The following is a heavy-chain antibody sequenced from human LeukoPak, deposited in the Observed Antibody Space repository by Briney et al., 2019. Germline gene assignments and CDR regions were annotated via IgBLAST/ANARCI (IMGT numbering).Heavy chain of an antibody. Sequence: GGSLRLSCAASGFTFSSYCMHWVRQAPGKGLVWVSRINSDGSSTSYADSVKGRFTISRDKAKNTLYLQMNSLRAEDTAVYYCARGSTSGYYYFFRDYWGQGTLVTVSS. CDR3: ARGSTSGYYYFFRDY. CDR1: GFTFSSYC. CDR2: INSDGSST. V-gene: IGHV3-74*01. J-gene: IGHJ4*02. D-gene: IGHD3-22*01.